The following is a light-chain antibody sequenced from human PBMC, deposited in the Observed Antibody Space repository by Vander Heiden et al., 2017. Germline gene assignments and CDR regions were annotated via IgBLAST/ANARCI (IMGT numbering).Light chain of an antibody. CDR1: QSISSW. V-gene: IGKV1-5*01. Sequence: DTQMPQSPSTLSASVGDRVTITCRASQSISSWLAWYQQKPGKAPKLLIYDASSLESGVPSRFSGSGSGTEFTLTISSLQPDDFATYYCQQYNSYPWTFGQGTKVEIK. CDR2: DAS. J-gene: IGKJ1*01. CDR3: QQYNSYPWT.